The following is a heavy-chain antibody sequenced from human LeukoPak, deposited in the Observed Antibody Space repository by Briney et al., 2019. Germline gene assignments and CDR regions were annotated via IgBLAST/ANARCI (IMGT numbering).Heavy chain of an antibody. CDR2: IYYSGST. CDR3: ARGGYYGSGNDFRFDP. CDR1: GGSFSSYY. Sequence: LETLSLTCAVYGGSFSSYYWSWIRQPPGKGLEWIGYIYYSGSTNYKPSLKSRVTISVDTSKNQFSLKLSSVTAADTAVYYCARGGYYGSGNDFRFDPWGQGTLVTVSS. J-gene: IGHJ5*02. V-gene: IGHV4-59*01. D-gene: IGHD3-10*01.